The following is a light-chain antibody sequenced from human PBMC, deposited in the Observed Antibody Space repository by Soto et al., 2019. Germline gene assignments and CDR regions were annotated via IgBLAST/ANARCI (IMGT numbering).Light chain of an antibody. CDR2: DVS. CDR3: SSYTTSSTYV. V-gene: IGLV2-14*03. CDR1: SSDVGGYNY. Sequence: QSVLTQPASVSGSPGQSITIFCTGTSSDVGGYNYVSWYQQHPGKAPKLMIYDVSNRPSGVSNRFSGFKSGNTASLTISGLHAEDEADYYCSSYTTSSTYVFGTGTKVTVL. J-gene: IGLJ1*01.